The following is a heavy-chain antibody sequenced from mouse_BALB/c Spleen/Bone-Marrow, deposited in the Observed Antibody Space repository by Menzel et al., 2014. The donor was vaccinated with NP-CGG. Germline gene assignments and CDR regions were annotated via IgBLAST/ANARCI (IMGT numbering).Heavy chain of an antibody. J-gene: IGHJ3*01. V-gene: IGHV5-4*02. D-gene: IGHD2-4*01. Sequence: DVQLVESGGGLVKPGGSLKLSCAASGFTFSDYYMYWVRQTPEKRLEWVATISDGGSYTYYPDSVKGRFTISRDNAKNNLYLQMSSLKSEDTAMYYCARAWDYDRKVWFACWGQGTLVTVSA. CDR2: ISDGGSYT. CDR1: GFTFSDYY. CDR3: ARAWDYDRKVWFAC.